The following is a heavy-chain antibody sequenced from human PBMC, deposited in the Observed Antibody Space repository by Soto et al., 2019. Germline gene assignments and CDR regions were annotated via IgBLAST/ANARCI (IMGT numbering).Heavy chain of an antibody. V-gene: IGHV3-15*07. D-gene: IGHD3-10*01. CDR3: TTFFVGSGSYYYGMDV. CDR2: IKSKTDGGTT. CDR1: GFTFSNAW. Sequence: GGSLRLSCAASGFTFSNAWMNWVRQAPGKGLEWVGRIKSKTDGGTTDYAAPVKGRFTISRDDSKNTLYLQMNSLKTEDTAVYYCTTFFVGSGSYYYGMDVWGQGTTVTVSS. J-gene: IGHJ6*02.